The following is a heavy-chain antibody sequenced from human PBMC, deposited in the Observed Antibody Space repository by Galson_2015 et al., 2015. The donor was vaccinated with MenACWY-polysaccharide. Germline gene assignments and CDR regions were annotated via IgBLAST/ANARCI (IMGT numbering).Heavy chain of an antibody. CDR1: GDSVSRNSAA. V-gene: IGHV6-1*01. Sequence: YAISGDSVSRNSAAWNWIRQSPSRGLEWLGRTYYRSKWCNDYTVSVKSRITFNPDTSKNQFSLQLNSVTPEDTAVYYCASHLIMILFGGVILILYYYRMDVWGQGTTVTVSS. CDR3: ASHLIMILFGGVILILYYYRMDV. D-gene: IGHD3-16*01. J-gene: IGHJ6*02. CDR2: TYYRSKWCN.